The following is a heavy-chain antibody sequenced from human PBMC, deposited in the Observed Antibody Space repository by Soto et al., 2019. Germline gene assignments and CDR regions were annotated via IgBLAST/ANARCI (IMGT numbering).Heavy chain of an antibody. J-gene: IGHJ4*02. CDR3: ATGGMLREVIVNMYYCDC. V-gene: IGHV4-59*11. Sequence: QVQLQESGPGLVKPSETLSLTCTVSGGSISGHYWNWIRQPPGKGLEWIGYVSYTGSANYNPSLKRRATTSVATPTKQFTPQLTATTAADAAAYSCATGGMLREVIVNMYYCDCWGQGTLVTVTS. CDR1: GGSISGHY. D-gene: IGHD3-10*01. CDR2: VSYTGSA.